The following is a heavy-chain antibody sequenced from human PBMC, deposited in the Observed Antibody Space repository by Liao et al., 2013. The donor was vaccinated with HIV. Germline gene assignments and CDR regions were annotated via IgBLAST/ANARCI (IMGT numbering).Heavy chain of an antibody. V-gene: IGHV4-34*01. CDR1: GGSLSGSY. CDR3: ARGEAFDI. J-gene: IGHJ3*02. CDR2: INHSGTT. Sequence: QVQLHQWGAGLLKPSETLSLTCNVSGGSLSGSYWTWIRQAPGKGLEWIGGINHSGTTKYSPSLESRLTLSLDTSKYQLSLKLRSVTAADTSVYFCARGEAFDIWGQGTLVTVSS.